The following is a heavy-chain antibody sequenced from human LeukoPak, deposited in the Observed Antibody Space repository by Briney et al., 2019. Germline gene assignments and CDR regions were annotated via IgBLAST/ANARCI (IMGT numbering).Heavy chain of an antibody. CDR1: GGSISSGNW. CDR3: AREMAIAAAGTRFLDY. J-gene: IGHJ4*02. V-gene: IGHV4-4*02. CDR2: IYHSGST. Sequence: SETLSLTCAVSGGSISSGNWWSWVRQPPGKGLEWIGEIYHSGSTNYNPSLKSRVTISVDKSKNQFSLKLSSVTAADTAVYYRAREMAIAAAGTRFLDYWGQGTLVTVSS. D-gene: IGHD6-13*01.